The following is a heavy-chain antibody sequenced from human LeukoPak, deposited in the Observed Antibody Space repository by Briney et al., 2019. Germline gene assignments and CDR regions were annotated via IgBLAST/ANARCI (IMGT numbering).Heavy chain of an antibody. D-gene: IGHD2-21*02. CDR3: ARDMFSYCGGDCYSVRAFDI. CDR2: IWYDGSNK. J-gene: IGHJ3*02. Sequence: GRSLRLSCAASGPTFSSYGMHWVRQAPGKGLEWVAVIWYDGSNKYYADSVKGRFTISRDNSKNTLYLQMNSLRAEDTAVYYCARDMFSYCGGDCYSVRAFDIWGQGTMVTVSS. CDR1: GPTFSSYG. V-gene: IGHV3-33*01.